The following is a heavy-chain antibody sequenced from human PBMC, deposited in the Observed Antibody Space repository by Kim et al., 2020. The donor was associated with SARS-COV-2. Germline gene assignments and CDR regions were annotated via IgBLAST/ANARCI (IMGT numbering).Heavy chain of an antibody. D-gene: IGHD3-10*01. V-gene: IGHV5-51*01. J-gene: IGHJ5*02. CDR2: IYAGDSYT. CDR1: GYSFTSYW. CDR3: ARGRAELWFGELFARWFDA. Sequence: GESLKISCKGSGYSFTSYWIGWVRQMPGKGLEWMGIIYAGDSYTRYSPSFQGQVTISADKSISTAYLQWSSLKASGTAMYYCARGRAELWFGELFARWFDAWGQRGLCTVSP.